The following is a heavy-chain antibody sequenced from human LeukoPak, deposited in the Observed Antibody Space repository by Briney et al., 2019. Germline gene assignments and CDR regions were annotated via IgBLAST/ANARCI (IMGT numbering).Heavy chain of an antibody. Sequence: SETLSLTCTVSGGSISSSSYYWGWIRQPPGKGLEWIGSIYYSGSTYYNPSLKSRVTISVDTSKNQFSLKLSSVTAADTAVYYCARSPGLSSSWHFQFDYWGQGILVTVSS. D-gene: IGHD6-13*01. V-gene: IGHV4-39*01. CDR2: IYYSGST. CDR1: GGSISSSSYY. CDR3: ARSPGLSSSWHFQFDY. J-gene: IGHJ4*02.